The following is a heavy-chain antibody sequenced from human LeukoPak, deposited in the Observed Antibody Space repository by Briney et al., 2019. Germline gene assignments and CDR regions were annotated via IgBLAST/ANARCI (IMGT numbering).Heavy chain of an antibody. J-gene: IGHJ4*02. Sequence: PSETLSLTCTVSGGSISSSSYYWSWIRQPAGKGLEWIGRISSSGSTNYNPSLKSRVTISVDTSKNQFSLKLRSVTAADTAVYYCARVTGYMIEDYFDYWGQGTLVTVSS. CDR3: ARVTGYMIEDYFDY. CDR1: GGSISSSSYY. V-gene: IGHV4-61*02. CDR2: ISSSGST. D-gene: IGHD3-22*01.